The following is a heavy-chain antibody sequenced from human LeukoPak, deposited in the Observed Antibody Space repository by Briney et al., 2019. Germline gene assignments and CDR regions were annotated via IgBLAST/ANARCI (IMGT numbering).Heavy chain of an antibody. D-gene: IGHD3-16*02. CDR1: GGSISSTNYY. CDR3: ARHDGWHLGDLSFIPGAFFDF. J-gene: IGHJ4*02. Sequence: SETLCLTCTVSGGSISSTNYYWGWVRQSPGKGLEWIGTIYYSGRAYYNPSLKSRVAISVDTSENRFSLTLTSVTAADTAVYCARHDGWHLGDLSFIPGAFFDFWGQGTLVAVSS. CDR2: IYYSGRA. V-gene: IGHV4-39*01.